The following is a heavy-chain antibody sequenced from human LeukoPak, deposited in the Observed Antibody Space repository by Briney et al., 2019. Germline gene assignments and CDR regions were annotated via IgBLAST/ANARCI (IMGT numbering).Heavy chain of an antibody. CDR3: ARSTAYYSSSWSYGEYFDY. J-gene: IGHJ4*02. Sequence: GGSLRLSCAASGFTFSSHSMNWVRQAPGKGLEWVSYISSSSSTTYYADSVKGRFTISRDNAKNSLYLQMNSLRAEDTAVYYCARSTAYYSSSWSYGEYFDYWGQGTLVTVSS. CDR1: GFTFSSHS. CDR2: ISSSSSTT. D-gene: IGHD6-13*01. V-gene: IGHV3-48*01.